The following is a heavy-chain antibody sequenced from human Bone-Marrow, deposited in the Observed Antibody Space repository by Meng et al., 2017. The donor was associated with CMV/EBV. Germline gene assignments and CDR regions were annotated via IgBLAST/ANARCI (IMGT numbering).Heavy chain of an antibody. CDR1: GFTFSSYS. Sequence: GESLKISCAASGFTFSSYSMNWVRQAPGKGLEWVSSISSSSSYIYYADSVKGRFTISRDNAKNSLYLQMNSLRAEDTAVYYCARERFGGDCYPCHGMDVWGQGTTVTVSS. V-gene: IGHV3-21*01. J-gene: IGHJ6*02. D-gene: IGHD2-21*01. CDR3: ARERFGGDCYPCHGMDV. CDR2: ISSSSSYI.